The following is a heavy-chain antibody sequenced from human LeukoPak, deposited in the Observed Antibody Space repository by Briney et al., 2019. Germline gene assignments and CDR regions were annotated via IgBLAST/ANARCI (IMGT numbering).Heavy chain of an antibody. J-gene: IGHJ4*02. CDR1: GYTFTGYY. D-gene: IGHD1-26*01. V-gene: IGHV1-2*02. Sequence: ASVKVSCKASGYTFTGYYVHWVRQAPGQGLEWMGWINPSSGGTNYAQKFQGRVTMTGDTSISTAYMELSRLSSDDTAVYYCAKDRRGGSYYFDYWGQGTLVTVSS. CDR3: AKDRRGGSYYFDY. CDR2: INPSSGGT.